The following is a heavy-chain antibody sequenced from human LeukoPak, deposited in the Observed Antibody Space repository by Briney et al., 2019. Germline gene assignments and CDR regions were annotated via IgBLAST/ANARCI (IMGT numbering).Heavy chain of an antibody. CDR1: GFTFSSYA. CDR2: ISGSGGST. J-gene: IGHJ3*02. CDR3: AKDIVVVPAAGNAFHI. D-gene: IGHD2-2*01. Sequence: GGSLRLSCAASGFTFSSYAMSWVRQAPVKGLEWLAGISGSGGSTYYADSVRGRFTLSRDNSKNTLYLQMNSLRAEDTAVYYCAKDIVVVPAAGNAFHIWGQGTMVTVSS. V-gene: IGHV3-23*01.